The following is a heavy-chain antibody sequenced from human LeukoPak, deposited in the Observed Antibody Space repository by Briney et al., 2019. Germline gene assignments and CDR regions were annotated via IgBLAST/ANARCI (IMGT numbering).Heavy chain of an antibody. Sequence: PGGSLRLSCAASGFTVSSNYMSWVRQAPGKGLEWVSVIYSGGSTYYADSVKGRFTISRHNSKNTLYLQMNSLRAEDTAVYYCARVDYGGKSGYYGMDVWGQGTTVTVSS. D-gene: IGHD4-23*01. J-gene: IGHJ6*02. CDR2: IYSGGST. V-gene: IGHV3-53*04. CDR1: GFTVSSNY. CDR3: ARVDYGGKSGYYGMDV.